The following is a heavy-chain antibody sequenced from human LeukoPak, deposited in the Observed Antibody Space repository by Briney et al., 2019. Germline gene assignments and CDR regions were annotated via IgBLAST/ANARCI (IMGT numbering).Heavy chain of an antibody. Sequence: SETLSLTCAVSGYSISSGYYWGWIRPPPGKGLEWIGIIYHSGSTYYNPSLKSRVTISVDTSKNQFSLKLSSVTAADTAVYYCARHRVAGTSNWFDPWGQGTLVTVSS. CDR1: GYSISSGYY. D-gene: IGHD6-19*01. CDR2: IYHSGST. CDR3: ARHRVAGTSNWFDP. V-gene: IGHV4-38-2*01. J-gene: IGHJ5*02.